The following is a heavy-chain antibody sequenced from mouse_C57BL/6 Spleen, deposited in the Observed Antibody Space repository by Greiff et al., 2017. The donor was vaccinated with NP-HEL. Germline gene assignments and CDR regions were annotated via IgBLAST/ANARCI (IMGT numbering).Heavy chain of an antibody. J-gene: IGHJ2*01. V-gene: IGHV1-18*01. CDR3: ARSPIYYGNYDYFDY. D-gene: IGHD2-1*01. CDR1: GYTFTDYN. CDR2: INPNNGGT. Sequence: VQLQQSGPELVKPGASVKIPCKASGYTFTDYNMDWVKQSHGKSLEWIGDINPNNGGTIYNQKFKGKATLTVDKSSSTAYMELRSLTSEDTAVYYCARSPIYYGNYDYFDYWGQGTTLTVSS.